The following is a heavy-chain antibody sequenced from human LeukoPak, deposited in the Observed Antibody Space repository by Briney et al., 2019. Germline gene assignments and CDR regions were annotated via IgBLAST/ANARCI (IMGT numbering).Heavy chain of an antibody. Sequence: SQTLSLTSALSGDSVSINSASWNWFKQSPSRGLEWLGRTYSSTMWAKDYAESVKSRISINPDTSKNQVSLQLESVTPEDTAVYYCARRQYSVYEGYFDYWGQGILVTVSS. CDR1: GDSVSINSAS. CDR3: ARRQYSVYEGYFDY. CDR2: TYSSTMWAK. V-gene: IGHV6-1*01. J-gene: IGHJ4*02. D-gene: IGHD5/OR15-5a*01.